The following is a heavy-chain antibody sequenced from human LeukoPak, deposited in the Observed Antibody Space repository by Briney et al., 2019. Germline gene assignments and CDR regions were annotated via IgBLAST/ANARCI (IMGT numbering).Heavy chain of an antibody. Sequence: GGSLRLSCAASGFTFSSHAMSWVRQAPGKGLEWVSAISGSGGSTYYADSVKGRFTISRDNSKNTLYLQMNSLRAEDTAVYYCAKVDVDTTYFDYWGQGTLVTVSS. D-gene: IGHD5-18*01. V-gene: IGHV3-23*01. J-gene: IGHJ4*02. CDR3: AKVDVDTTYFDY. CDR1: GFTFSSHA. CDR2: ISGSGGST.